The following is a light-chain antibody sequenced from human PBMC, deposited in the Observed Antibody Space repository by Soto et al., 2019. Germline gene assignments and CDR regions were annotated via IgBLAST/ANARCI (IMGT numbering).Light chain of an antibody. Sequence: EIVLTQSPATLSLSPGERATLSCRASQSVSTYLAWYQQKPGQAPRLLIYDASSRATGIPARFSGSGSGTASTLPISSLEPEDFAVYYCQQRNNWLGFTFGPGTKVDIK. CDR2: DAS. V-gene: IGKV3-11*01. CDR3: QQRNNWLGFT. CDR1: QSVSTY. J-gene: IGKJ3*01.